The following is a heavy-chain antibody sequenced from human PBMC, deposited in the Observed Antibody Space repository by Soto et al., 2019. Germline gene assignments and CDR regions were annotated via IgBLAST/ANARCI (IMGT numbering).Heavy chain of an antibody. J-gene: IGHJ4*02. CDR2: ITWNSRVL. CDR1: GLNFDDFA. CDR3: AKGRYDFWSPYYFDS. D-gene: IGHD3-3*01. V-gene: IGHV3-9*01. Sequence: AGGSLRLSCVGTGLNFDDFAMHWVRQAPGKGLEWLSGITWNSRVLAYADSVKGRFTISRDNARNSLYLQMDSLRDEDTALYYCAKGRYDFWSPYYFDSWGQGTLVTVSS.